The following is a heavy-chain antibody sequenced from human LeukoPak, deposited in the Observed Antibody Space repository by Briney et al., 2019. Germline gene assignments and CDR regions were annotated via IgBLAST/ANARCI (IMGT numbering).Heavy chain of an antibody. Sequence: GGSLRLSCAASGFTVSSYAMHWVRQAPGKGLEYVSAISSNGGSTYYANSVKGRFTISRDNSKNTLYLQMGSLRAEDMAVYYCARTKCGGDCYCDYWGQGTLVTVSS. CDR3: ARTKCGGDCYCDY. CDR2: ISSNGGST. J-gene: IGHJ4*02. D-gene: IGHD2-21*02. CDR1: GFTVSSYA. V-gene: IGHV3-64*01.